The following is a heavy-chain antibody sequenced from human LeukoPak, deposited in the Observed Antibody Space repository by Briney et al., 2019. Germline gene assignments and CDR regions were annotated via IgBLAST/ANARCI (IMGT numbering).Heavy chain of an antibody. V-gene: IGHV3-53*01. CDR1: GFTVSSNY. CDR2: IYSGGST. Sequence: GGSLRLSCAASGFTVSSNYMSWVRQAPGKGLEWVSVIYSGGSTYFADSVKGRFTISRDNSKNTLYLQMNSLRAEDTALYYCARGGLLGNYYMDVWGKGTTVTVSS. J-gene: IGHJ6*03. CDR3: ARGGLLGNYYMDV. D-gene: IGHD2-8*02.